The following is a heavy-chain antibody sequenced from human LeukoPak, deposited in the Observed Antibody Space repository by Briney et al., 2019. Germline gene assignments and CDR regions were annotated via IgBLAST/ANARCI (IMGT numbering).Heavy chain of an antibody. V-gene: IGHV1-69*01. CDR2: IIPIFGTA. CDR1: GGTFSSYA. CDR3: ARQGNYDSSGYYYY. J-gene: IGHJ4*02. Sequence: SVKVSCKASGGTFSSYAISWVRQAPGQGLEWMGGIIPIFGTANYAQKFQGRVTITADESTSTAYMELSSLRSEDTAVYYCARQGNYDSSGYYYYWGQGTLVTVSS. D-gene: IGHD3-22*01.